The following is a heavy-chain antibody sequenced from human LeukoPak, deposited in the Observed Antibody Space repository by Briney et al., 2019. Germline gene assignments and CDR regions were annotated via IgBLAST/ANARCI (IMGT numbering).Heavy chain of an antibody. D-gene: IGHD3-10*01. V-gene: IGHV1-2*02. CDR3: AKLGWFGPFDY. CDR1: VYTFIDYY. J-gene: IGHJ4*02. CDR2: INPHTGGT. Sequence: VASVKVSCKASVYTFIDYYIHWVRQAPGQGLEWMGWINPHTGGTNSAQKFLGRVTMTRDTSITTAYMELSRLTSDDTAVYYCAKLGWFGPFDYWGQGTLVTVSS.